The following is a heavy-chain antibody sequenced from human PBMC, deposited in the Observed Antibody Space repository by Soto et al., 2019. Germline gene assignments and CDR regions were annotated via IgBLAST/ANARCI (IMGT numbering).Heavy chain of an antibody. V-gene: IGHV5-51*01. CDR3: AKSEDDSSAYVGYFDY. D-gene: IGHD3-22*01. Sequence: GESLKISCQGSGYSFTSNWNGWVRQMPGNGLEWMGIINPADSDIKYSPSFPGQVTISADKSIGTAYLQWSSLRGEDTAVYYCAKSEDDSSAYVGYFDYWGQGTMVTVSS. CDR2: INPADSDI. J-gene: IGHJ4*02. CDR1: GYSFTSNW.